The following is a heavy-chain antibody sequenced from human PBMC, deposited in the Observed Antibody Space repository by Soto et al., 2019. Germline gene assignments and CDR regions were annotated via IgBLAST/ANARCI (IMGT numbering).Heavy chain of an antibody. CDR3: AKDWIRIDYGDYSPRGADY. CDR1: GFTFSSYA. D-gene: IGHD4-17*01. Sequence: EVQLLESGGGLVQPGGSLRLSCAASGFTFSSYAMSWVRQAPGKGLEWVSVISGSGGSTHYADSVKGRFTISRDNSKNTLYLQMNSLRAEDTAVYYCAKDWIRIDYGDYSPRGADYWGQGSLVTVSS. J-gene: IGHJ4*02. V-gene: IGHV3-23*01. CDR2: ISGSGGST.